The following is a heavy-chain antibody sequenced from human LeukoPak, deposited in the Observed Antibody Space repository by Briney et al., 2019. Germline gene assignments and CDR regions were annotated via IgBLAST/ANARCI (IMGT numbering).Heavy chain of an antibody. Sequence: GGSLRLSCAASGFTVSSNYMNWVRQAPGKGLEWVSVIYSGGSTYYADSVKGRFTISRDNPKNTVFLQMNSLRGEDTAVYYCARDRSVGTTTGWFDPWGQGTLVTVSS. CDR3: ARDRSVGTTTGWFDP. CDR2: IYSGGST. CDR1: GFTVSSNY. V-gene: IGHV3-53*01. J-gene: IGHJ5*02. D-gene: IGHD1-26*01.